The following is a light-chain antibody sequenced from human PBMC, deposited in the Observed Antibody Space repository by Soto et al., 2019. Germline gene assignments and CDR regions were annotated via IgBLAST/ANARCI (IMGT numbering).Light chain of an antibody. CDR1: QSVNNN. CDR3: QQYAGSPRT. CDR2: AAS. J-gene: IGKJ1*01. V-gene: IGKV3-20*01. Sequence: EIMMTQSPATLSVSPGETVTLSCRASQSVNNNLAWYQQKPGQAPRLLIYAASTRATDIPDRFTGSGSGTDFTLTINRVEPEDFAVYFCQQYAGSPRTFGQGTKVDIK.